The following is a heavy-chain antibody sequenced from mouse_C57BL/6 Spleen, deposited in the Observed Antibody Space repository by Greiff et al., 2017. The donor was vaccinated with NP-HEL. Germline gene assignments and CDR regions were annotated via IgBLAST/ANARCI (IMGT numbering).Heavy chain of an antibody. CDR3: ARIYYDDDGDYDAMDY. Sequence: VKLVESGPGLVAPSQRLSITCTVSGFSLTSYGVHWVRQPPGKGLEWLVVIWSDGSTTYNSALKSRLSISKDNSKSQVFLKMNSLQTDDTAMYYCARIYYDDDGDYDAMDYWGQGTAVTVSS. V-gene: IGHV2-6*03. J-gene: IGHJ4*01. D-gene: IGHD2-4*01. CDR1: GFSLTSYG. CDR2: IWSDGST.